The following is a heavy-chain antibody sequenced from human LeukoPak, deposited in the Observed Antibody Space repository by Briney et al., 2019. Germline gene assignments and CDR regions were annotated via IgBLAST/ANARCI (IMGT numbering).Heavy chain of an antibody. CDR2: ISGSGGRP. CDR3: AKRGVAIRVILVGFHKEAYYFDS. Sequence: GGSLRLSCADSGVTLSNYGMAWVRQAPGKGLEWGAGISGSGGRPNYADSANGRFTISRDNAKNTLYLQMKSLRAEDTSVYFCAKRGVAIRVILVGFHKEAYYFDSWGQGALVSVSS. D-gene: IGHD3-22*01. CDR1: GVTLSNYG. J-gene: IGHJ4*02. V-gene: IGHV3-23*01.